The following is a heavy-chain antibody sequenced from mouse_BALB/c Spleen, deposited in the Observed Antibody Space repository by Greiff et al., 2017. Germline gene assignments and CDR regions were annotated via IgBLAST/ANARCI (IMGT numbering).Heavy chain of an antibody. J-gene: IGHJ2*01. CDR3: ARHDYDYDGYYFDY. Sequence: EVNLVESGGDLVKPGGSLKLSCAASGFTFSSYGMSWVRQTPDKRLEWVATISSGGSYTYYPDSVKGRFTISRDNAKNTLYLQMSSLKSEDTAMYYCARHDYDYDGYYFDYWGQGTTLTVSS. V-gene: IGHV5-6*01. CDR1: GFTFSSYG. CDR2: ISSGGSYT. D-gene: IGHD2-4*01.